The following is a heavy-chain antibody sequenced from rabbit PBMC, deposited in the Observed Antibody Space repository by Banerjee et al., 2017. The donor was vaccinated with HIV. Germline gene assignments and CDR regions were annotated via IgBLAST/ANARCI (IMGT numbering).Heavy chain of an antibody. Sequence: QEQLVESGGGLVQPGGSLKLSCKASGFILSSYGVSWVRQAPGKGLEWIGYIDPVFGSTYYANWVNGRFTISSHNAQNTLYLQLNSLTAADTATYFCARAGYAAYGYFFNLWGPGTLVTVS. D-gene: IGHD6-1*01. CDR3: ARAGYAAYGYFFNL. J-gene: IGHJ4*01. V-gene: IGHV1S47*01. CDR1: GFILSSYG. CDR2: IDPVFGST.